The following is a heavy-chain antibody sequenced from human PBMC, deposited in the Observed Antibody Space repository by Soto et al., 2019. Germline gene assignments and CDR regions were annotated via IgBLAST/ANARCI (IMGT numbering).Heavy chain of an antibody. CDR1: GGTFSSYA. J-gene: IGHJ6*02. V-gene: IGHV1-69*13. CDR3: ARRITMVRGVTKTPRPNYYGMDV. CDR2: IIPIFGTA. Sequence: ASVKVSCKASGGTFSSYAISWVRQAPGQGLEWMGGIIPIFGTANYAQKFQGRVTITADESTSTAYMELSSLRSEDTAVYYCARRITMVRGVTKTPRPNYYGMDVWGQGTTVTVSS. D-gene: IGHD3-10*01.